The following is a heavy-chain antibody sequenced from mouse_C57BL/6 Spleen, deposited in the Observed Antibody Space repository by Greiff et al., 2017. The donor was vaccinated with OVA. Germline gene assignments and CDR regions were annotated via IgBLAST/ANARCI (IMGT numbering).Heavy chain of an antibody. D-gene: IGHD3-2*02. Sequence: EVQLQQSGPGLVKPSQSLSLTCSVTGYSITSGYYWNWIRQFPGNKLEWMGYISYDGSNNYNPSLKNRISITRDTSKNQFFLKLNSVTTEDTATYYCAREGQLRPFAYWGQGTLVTVSA. CDR1: GYSITSGYY. CDR3: AREGQLRPFAY. V-gene: IGHV3-6*01. CDR2: ISYDGSN. J-gene: IGHJ3*01.